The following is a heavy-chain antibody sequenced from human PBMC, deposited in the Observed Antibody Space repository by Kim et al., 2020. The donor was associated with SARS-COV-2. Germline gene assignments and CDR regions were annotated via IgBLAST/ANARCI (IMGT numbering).Heavy chain of an antibody. J-gene: IGHJ4*02. V-gene: IGHV3-11*04. D-gene: IGHD5-18*01. Sequence: ADSVKGRFTIDKNSAKNSLYLQLNGVRAEDTAVYYCGRGGGLLDTARGDWGQGTLVTVSS. CDR3: GRGGGLLDTARGD.